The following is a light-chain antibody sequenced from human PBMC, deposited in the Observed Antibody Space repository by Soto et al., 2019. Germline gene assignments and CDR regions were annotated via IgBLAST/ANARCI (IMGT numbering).Light chain of an antibody. J-gene: IGKJ4*01. CDR1: QSVGTY. CDR3: QQRSAWPLT. V-gene: IGKV3-11*01. CDR2: DAS. Sequence: EIVLTQSPATLSLSPGERDALSCRANQSVGTYLGWYQQRVGQAPSLLIYDASKRATGTPDRFSGSGSGTDFTLTISSLEPEDFVVYYCQQRSAWPLTFGGGTKVEIK.